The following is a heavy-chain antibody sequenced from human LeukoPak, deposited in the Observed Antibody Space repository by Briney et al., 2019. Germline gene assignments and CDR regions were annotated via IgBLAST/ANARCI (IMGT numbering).Heavy chain of an antibody. CDR3: ARDKGYYDSSGKREYYFDY. Sequence: SETLSLTCTVSGGSISSSSYYWGWIRQPPGKGLEWIGSIYYSGSTYYNPSLKSRVTISVDTSKNQFSLKLSSVTAADTAVYYCARDKGYYDSSGKREYYFDYWGQGTLVTVPS. D-gene: IGHD3-22*01. CDR2: IYYSGST. CDR1: GGSISSSSYY. V-gene: IGHV4-39*07. J-gene: IGHJ4*02.